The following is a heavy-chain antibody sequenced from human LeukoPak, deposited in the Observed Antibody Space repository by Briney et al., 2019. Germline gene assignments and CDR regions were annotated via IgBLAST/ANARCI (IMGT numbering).Heavy chain of an antibody. CDR3: ARIIGYDFWSGYYWSAFDI. CDR1: GYTFTSYD. Sequence: ASVKVSYKASGYTFTSYDINWVRQATGQGLEWMGWMNPNSGNTGYAQKFQGRVTMTRNTSISTAYMELSSLRSEDTAVYYCARIIGYDFWSGYYWSAFDIWGQGTMVTVSS. D-gene: IGHD3-3*01. J-gene: IGHJ3*02. CDR2: MNPNSGNT. V-gene: IGHV1-8*01.